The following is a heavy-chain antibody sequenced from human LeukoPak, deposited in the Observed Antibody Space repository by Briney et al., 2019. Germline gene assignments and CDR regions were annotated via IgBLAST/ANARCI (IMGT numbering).Heavy chain of an antibody. V-gene: IGHV3-7*05. CDR2: IKQDGSEK. CDR1: GFTFSSYW. J-gene: IGHJ5*02. Sequence: GGSLRLSCAASGFTFSSYWMSWVRQAPGKGLEWVGNIKQDGSEKRYADSVRGRFSISRDNAQTSLYLQMNSLRAEDTAVYYCARASDPWLQLTWGQGTLVTVSS. D-gene: IGHD5-24*01. CDR3: ARASDPWLQLT.